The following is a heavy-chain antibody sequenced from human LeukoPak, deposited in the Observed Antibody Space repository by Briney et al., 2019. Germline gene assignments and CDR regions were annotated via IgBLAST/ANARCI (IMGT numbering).Heavy chain of an antibody. V-gene: IGHV4-59*01. J-gene: IGHJ5*02. CDR3: ARGGGAAGTWPRWFDP. Sequence: SETLSLTCTVSGGSISSYYWSWIRQPPGKGLEWIGYIYYSGSTNYNPSLKSRVTISVDTSKNQFSLKLSSVTAADTAVYYCARGGGAAGTWPRWFDPWGQGTLVTVSS. CDR2: IYYSGST. D-gene: IGHD6-13*01. CDR1: GGSISSYY.